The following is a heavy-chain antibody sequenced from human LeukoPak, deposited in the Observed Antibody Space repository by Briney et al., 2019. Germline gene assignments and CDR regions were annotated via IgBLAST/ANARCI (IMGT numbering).Heavy chain of an antibody. CDR3: ARDQGSGSYYPRFDY. V-gene: IGHV1-18*01. D-gene: IGHD3-10*01. CDR1: GYSFTTYG. J-gene: IGHJ4*02. CDR2: ISAYDGST. Sequence: ASVKVSCKASGYSFTTYGISWVRQAPGQGLEWMGWISAYDGSTNYAQQFQGRITLTIDTSTTTASVELRSLRSDDTAIYYRARDQGSGSYYPRFDYWGQGALVTVSS.